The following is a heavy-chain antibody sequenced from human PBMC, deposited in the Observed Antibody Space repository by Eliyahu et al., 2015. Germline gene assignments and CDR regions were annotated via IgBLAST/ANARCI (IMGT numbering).Heavy chain of an antibody. CDR3: IKVTSGNWFDS. Sequence: EVQLVESGGGLVQPGGSLKLSCAASGFTFSDSPMHWVRQTSGKGLEWVGRSRSKANNYATIYAESVKDRFTISRDDSKNTAYLQMNSLKTEDTAVYYCIKVTSGNWFDSWGQGTLVTVSS. D-gene: IGHD4-11*01. J-gene: IGHJ5*01. CDR1: GFTFSDSP. V-gene: IGHV3-73*02. CDR2: SRSKANNYAT.